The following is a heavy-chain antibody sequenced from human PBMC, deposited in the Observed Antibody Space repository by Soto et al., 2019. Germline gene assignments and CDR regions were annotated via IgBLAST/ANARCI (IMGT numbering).Heavy chain of an antibody. Sequence: SVKVSCKASGGTFSSYAISWVRQAPGQGLEWMGGIIPIFGTANYAQKFQGRVTITADESTSTAYMELSSLRSEDTAVYYCARRVITMVRDPHYYYYGMDVWGQGTTVTVPS. CDR2: IIPIFGTA. D-gene: IGHD3-10*01. CDR3: ARRVITMVRDPHYYYYGMDV. J-gene: IGHJ6*02. V-gene: IGHV1-69*13. CDR1: GGTFSSYA.